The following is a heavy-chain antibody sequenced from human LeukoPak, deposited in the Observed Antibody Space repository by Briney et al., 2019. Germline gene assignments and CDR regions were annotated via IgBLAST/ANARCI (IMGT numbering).Heavy chain of an antibody. CDR3: AMSNTVRRPFFDP. CDR1: DDSVNTYY. CDR2: IYNRGST. Sequence: KPSETLSLTCIGSDDSVNTYYCSWIRQAPGKGLEWIGYIYNRGSTKYNPSLKSRATISVDTSKNQFSPKLTSVTAADTAVYYCAMSNTVRRPFFDPWGQGTLVTVSS. V-gene: IGHV4-59*02. D-gene: IGHD4-11*01. J-gene: IGHJ5*02.